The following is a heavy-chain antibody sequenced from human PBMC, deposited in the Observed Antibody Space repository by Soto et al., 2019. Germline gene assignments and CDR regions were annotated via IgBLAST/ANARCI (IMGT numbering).Heavy chain of an antibody. CDR2: ISWNRGDI. CDR1: GFTFDDYA. Sequence: EVQLVESGGDLVQPGRSLRLSCAASGFTFDDYAMHWVRLAPGKGLEWVSGISWNRGDIYYADSVTGRFTIARDNAKSSLYLQMNSLRPDDTAMYYCAKDAIHVLLGYTYGAGGMDVWGQGTTVTVSS. J-gene: IGHJ6*02. V-gene: IGHV3-9*01. CDR3: AKDAIHVLLGYTYGAGGMDV. D-gene: IGHD5-18*01.